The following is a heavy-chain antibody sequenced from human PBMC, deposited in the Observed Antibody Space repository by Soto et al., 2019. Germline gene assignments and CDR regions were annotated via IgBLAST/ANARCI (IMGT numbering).Heavy chain of an antibody. Sequence: QVQLVQSGAEVKKPGASVKVSCKASGYTFTSYGISWVRQAPGQGLEWMGWISAYNGNTNYAQKLQGRVTITTDTSTSTAYMELRSLRSDDTAVYYCAREGDYDILTGYYIIHYYYGMDVWGQGTTVTVSS. J-gene: IGHJ6*02. D-gene: IGHD3-9*01. CDR1: GYTFTSYG. V-gene: IGHV1-18*01. CDR2: ISAYNGNT. CDR3: AREGDYDILTGYYIIHYYYGMDV.